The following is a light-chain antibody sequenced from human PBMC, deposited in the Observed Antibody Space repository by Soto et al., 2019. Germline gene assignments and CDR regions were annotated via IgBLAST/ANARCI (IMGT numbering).Light chain of an antibody. CDR2: DVS. V-gene: IGLV2-14*03. J-gene: IGLJ1*01. Sequence: LTQPASVSGSPGQSITISCTGTSRDVGAYNYVSWYQQHPGKAPKLMIYDVSDRPSGVSNRFSGSKSGSTASLTISGLQAEDEADYYCSSYTTNTSLPYVFGTG. CDR1: SRDVGAYNY. CDR3: SSYTTNTSLPYV.